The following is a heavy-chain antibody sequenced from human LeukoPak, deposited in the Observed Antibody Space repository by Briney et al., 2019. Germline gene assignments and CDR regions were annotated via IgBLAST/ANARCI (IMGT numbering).Heavy chain of an antibody. J-gene: IGHJ4*02. CDR1: GFTVSSNY. CDR2: IYSGGST. CDR3: ARHTGYSSGWYG. Sequence: GGSLRLSCAASGFTVSSNYMSWVRQAPGKGLEWVSVIYSGGSTYYADSVKGRFTISRDNSKNTLYPQMNSLRAEDTAVYYCARHTGYSSGWYGWGQGTLVTVSS. V-gene: IGHV3-66*04. D-gene: IGHD6-19*01.